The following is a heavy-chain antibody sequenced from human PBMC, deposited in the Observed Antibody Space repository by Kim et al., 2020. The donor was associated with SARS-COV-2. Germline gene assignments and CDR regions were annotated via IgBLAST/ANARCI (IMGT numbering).Heavy chain of an antibody. Sequence: RGSLRLSCAASGFTFSSYAMSWVRQAPGKGLEWVSAISGSGGSTYYADSVKGRFTISRDNSKNTLYLQMNSLRAEDTAVYYCAKDARTPYIVVVPAAMTYYFSGMDVWGQGTTVTVSS. D-gene: IGHD2-2*01. CDR3: AKDARTPYIVVVPAAMTYYFSGMDV. CDR1: GFTFSSYA. CDR2: ISGSGGST. J-gene: IGHJ6*02. V-gene: IGHV3-23*01.